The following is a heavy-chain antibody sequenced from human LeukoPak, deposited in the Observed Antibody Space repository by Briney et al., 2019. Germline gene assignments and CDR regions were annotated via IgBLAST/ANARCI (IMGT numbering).Heavy chain of an antibody. J-gene: IGHJ4*02. CDR2: ISSSSSTI. CDR3: ARDPPAYCGGDCYSASDY. V-gene: IGHV3-48*01. CDR1: GFTFSSYS. Sequence: PGGSLRLSCAASGFTFSSYSMNWVRQAPGKGLEWVSYISSSSSTIYYADSVKGRFTISRDNAKNSLYLQMNSLRAEDTAVYYCARDPPAYCGGDCYSASDYWGQGTLVTVSS. D-gene: IGHD2-21*02.